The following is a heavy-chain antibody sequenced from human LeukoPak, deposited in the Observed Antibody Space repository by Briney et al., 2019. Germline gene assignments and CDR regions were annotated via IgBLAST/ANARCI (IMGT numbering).Heavy chain of an antibody. V-gene: IGHV3-30*04. CDR1: GFTFSSYA. Sequence: GGSLRLSCAASGFTFSSYAMHWVRQAPGKGLERVAVISYDGSNKYYADSVKGRFTISRDNAKNTLYLQMNSLRAEDTAVYYCAKDAVELLDYYFDYWGQGTLVTVSS. CDR3: AKDAVELLDYYFDY. CDR2: ISYDGSNK. J-gene: IGHJ4*02. D-gene: IGHD2-15*01.